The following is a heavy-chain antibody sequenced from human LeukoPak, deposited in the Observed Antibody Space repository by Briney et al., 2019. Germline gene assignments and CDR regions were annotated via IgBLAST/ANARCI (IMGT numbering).Heavy chain of an antibody. CDR2: IYYSGST. Sequence: PSETLSLTCTVSGGSISSSSYYWGWIRQPPGKGLEWIGRIYYSGSTYYNPSLKSRVTISVDTSKNQFSLKLSSVTAADTAVYYCARHPPTNYYDSSGYYGMDVWGQGTTVTVSS. V-gene: IGHV4-39*01. CDR3: ARHPPTNYYDSSGYYGMDV. J-gene: IGHJ6*02. D-gene: IGHD3-22*01. CDR1: GGSISSSSYY.